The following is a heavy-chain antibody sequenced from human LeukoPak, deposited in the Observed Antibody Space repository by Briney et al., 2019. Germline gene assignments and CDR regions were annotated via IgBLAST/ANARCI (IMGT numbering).Heavy chain of an antibody. V-gene: IGHV3-33*01. CDR1: GFTFSSYG. D-gene: IGHD1-26*01. Sequence: GGSLRLSCAASGFTFSSYGMHWVRQAPGKGLEWVAVIWYDGSNKYYADSVKGRFTISRDNSKNTLYLQMNSLRDEDTAVYYCASSGSYRFDYWGQGTLVTVSS. J-gene: IGHJ4*02. CDR3: ASSGSYRFDY. CDR2: IWYDGSNK.